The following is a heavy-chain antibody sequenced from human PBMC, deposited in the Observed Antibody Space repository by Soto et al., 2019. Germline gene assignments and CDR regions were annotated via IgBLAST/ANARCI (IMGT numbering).Heavy chain of an antibody. CDR2: ISYDGSNK. CDR3: ARDRAGYFDWLPYGMDV. Sequence: GGSLRLSCAASGFTFSSYGMHWVRQAPGKGLEWVAVISYDGSNKYYADSVKGRFTISRDNAKNSLYLQMNSLRAEDTAVYYCARDRAGYFDWLPYGMDVWGQGTTVTVSS. CDR1: GFTFSSYG. J-gene: IGHJ6*02. V-gene: IGHV3-30*03. D-gene: IGHD3-9*01.